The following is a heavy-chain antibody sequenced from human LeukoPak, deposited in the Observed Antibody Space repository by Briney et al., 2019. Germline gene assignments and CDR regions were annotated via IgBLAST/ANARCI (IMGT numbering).Heavy chain of an antibody. CDR1: GFTFSSYA. CDR2: ISGSGDTT. V-gene: IGHV3-23*01. D-gene: IGHD2-2*01. CDR3: AKDRANIEPVSHIDS. Sequence: GGSLRLSCAASGFTFSSYAMGWVRQAPGKGLEWLSTISGSGDTTYYADSVKGRFTISRDESKNTLYLQMHGLRAEDTAVYYCAKDRANIEPVSHIDSWGQGTLVTVSS. J-gene: IGHJ4*02.